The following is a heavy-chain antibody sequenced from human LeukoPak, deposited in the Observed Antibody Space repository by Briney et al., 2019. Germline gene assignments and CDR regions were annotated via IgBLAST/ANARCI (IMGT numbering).Heavy chain of an antibody. CDR2: IIPIFGTA. CDR3: ARDLPRIAVAASGH. CDR1: RGTFSSYG. Sequence: SVKVSCKASRGTFSSYGISWVRQAPGQGLEWMGGIIPIFGTANYAQKFQGRVTITADQSTSTAYMELSSLRSEDTAVYYCARDLPRIAVAASGHWGQGTLVTVSS. D-gene: IGHD6-19*01. V-gene: IGHV1-69*13. J-gene: IGHJ4*02.